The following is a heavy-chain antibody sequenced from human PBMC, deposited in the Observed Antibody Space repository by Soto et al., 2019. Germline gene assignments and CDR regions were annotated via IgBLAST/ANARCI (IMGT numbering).Heavy chain of an antibody. CDR1: GFTFSSYD. Sequence: EEQLVESGGNLVQPGGSLRLSCAASGFTFSSYDMHWVRQATGKGLEWVSAIGTAGDTYYSGCVKGRFSVSRENVKNSLYVQMNSLRDGDTAGYYCARGGDCSKASCYWARLYYGLDVWGQGTTVTVSS. J-gene: IGHJ6*02. CDR3: ARGGDCSKASCYWARLYYGLDV. CDR2: IGTAGDT. V-gene: IGHV3-13*01. D-gene: IGHD2-2*01.